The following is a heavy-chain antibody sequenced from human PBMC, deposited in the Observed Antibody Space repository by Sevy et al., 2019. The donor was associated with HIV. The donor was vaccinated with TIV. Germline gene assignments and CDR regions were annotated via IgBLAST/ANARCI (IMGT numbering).Heavy chain of an antibody. CDR3: VRDERAIASNFDY. D-gene: IGHD2-21*01. V-gene: IGHV3-48*02. J-gene: IGHJ4*02. Sequence: GGSLRLSCEASGFTLISYTMNWVRQSPEKGLEWVATFDRTDITHYADSVKGRFIISRDTAKNSLFLQMNSLRDDDTAMYFCVRDERAIASNFDYWGRGTLVTVSS. CDR2: FDRTDIT. CDR1: GFTLISYT.